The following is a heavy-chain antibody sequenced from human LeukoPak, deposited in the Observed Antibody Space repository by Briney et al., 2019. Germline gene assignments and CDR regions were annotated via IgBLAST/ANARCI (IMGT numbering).Heavy chain of an antibody. J-gene: IGHJ6*04. CDR1: GGSINNYY. CDR2: IYTSGST. V-gene: IGHV4-4*07. CDR3: ARDSYYYYSMEV. Sequence: SETLSLTCTVSGGSINNYYWSWFRQPAGKGLEWIGRIYTSGSTNYNPSLESRVTMSVDTPKNQFSLKLNSVTAADTAIYYCARDSYYYYSMEVWGKGTTVTVSS.